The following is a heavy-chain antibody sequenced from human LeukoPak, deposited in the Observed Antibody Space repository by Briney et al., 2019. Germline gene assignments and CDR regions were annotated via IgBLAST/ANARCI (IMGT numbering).Heavy chain of an antibody. Sequence: GASVKVSCKASGYTFTTYAMHWVRQAPGQRLEWMGWINAGNGNTKYSQKFPGRVTISRDTSASTAYMELSSLRSEDTAVYYCARDFRYGDYVRPRYYFDYWGQGTLVTVPS. CDR3: ARDFRYGDYVRPRYYFDY. CDR2: INAGNGNT. D-gene: IGHD4-17*01. CDR1: GYTFTTYA. V-gene: IGHV1-3*01. J-gene: IGHJ4*02.